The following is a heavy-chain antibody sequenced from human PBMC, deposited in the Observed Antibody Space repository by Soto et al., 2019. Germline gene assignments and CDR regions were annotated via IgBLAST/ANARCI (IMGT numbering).Heavy chain of an antibody. V-gene: IGHV1-69*12. Sequence: QVQLVQSGAEVKKPGSSVKVSCKASGGTLSNYGVSWVRQAPGQGLEWMGGIIPVFGTANYAHKFQGRLTITADESTSTVYMDVSSLRSEDTAVYYCARGDATKITVTTYYRMDVWGQGTTVTVSS. CDR2: IIPVFGTA. J-gene: IGHJ6*02. CDR3: ARGDATKITVTTYYRMDV. D-gene: IGHD4-17*01. CDR1: GGTLSNYG.